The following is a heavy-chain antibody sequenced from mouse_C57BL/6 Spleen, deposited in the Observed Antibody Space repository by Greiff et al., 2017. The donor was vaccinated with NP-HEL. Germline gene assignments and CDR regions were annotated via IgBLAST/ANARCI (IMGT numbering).Heavy chain of an antibody. V-gene: IGHV5-6*01. CDR3: ARHDYSNYFAY. CDR2: ISSGGSYT. Sequence: EVKLMESGGDLVKPGGSLKLSCAASGFTFSSYGMSWVRQTPDKRLEWVATISSGGSYTYYPHSVKGRFTISRDNAKNTLYLQMSSLKSEDTAMYYCARHDYSNYFAYWGQGTLVTVSA. CDR1: GFTFSSYG. D-gene: IGHD2-5*01. J-gene: IGHJ3*01.